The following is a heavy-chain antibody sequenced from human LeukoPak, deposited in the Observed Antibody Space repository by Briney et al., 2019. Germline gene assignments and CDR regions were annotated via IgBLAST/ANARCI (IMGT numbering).Heavy chain of an antibody. V-gene: IGHV3-21*01. CDR2: ISSSSSYI. CDR3: ARVWYSGSYPVDY. J-gene: IGHJ4*02. D-gene: IGHD1-26*01. Sequence: GGSLRLSCAASGFTFSSYSMNWVRQAPGKGLEWASSISSSSSYIYYADSVKGRFTISRDNAKNSLYLQMNSLRAEDTAVYYCARVWYSGSYPVDYWGQGTLVTVSS. CDR1: GFTFSSYS.